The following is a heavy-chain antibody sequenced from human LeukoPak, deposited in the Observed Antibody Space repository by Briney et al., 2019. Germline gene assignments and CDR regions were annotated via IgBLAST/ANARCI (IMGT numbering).Heavy chain of an antibody. Sequence: SETLFLTFTVPGCSISSHYWSSVRQPPGKGLGWNRYIYYSGSTNYNPSLKTRVTISVDPSNNQFSLKLSSVTAADTAVYYCSIEASSSWSQEHDYFDYWGQGTLVTVSS. D-gene: IGHD6-13*01. V-gene: IGHV4-59*11. CDR2: IYYSGST. J-gene: IGHJ4*02. CDR3: SIEASSSWSQEHDYFDY. CDR1: GCSISSHY.